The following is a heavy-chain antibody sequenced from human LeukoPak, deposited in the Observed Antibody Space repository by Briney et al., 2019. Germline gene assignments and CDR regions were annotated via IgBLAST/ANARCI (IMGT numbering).Heavy chain of an antibody. V-gene: IGHV1-69*13. CDR3: AREAITIFGVARSFDY. Sequence: SVKVSCKASGGTFSSYAISWVRQAPGQGLEWMGGIIPIFGTANYAQKFQGRVTITADESTSTAYMELSSLRSEDTAVYYCAREAITIFGVARSFDYWGQGTLVTISS. D-gene: IGHD3-3*01. J-gene: IGHJ4*02. CDR1: GGTFSSYA. CDR2: IIPIFGTA.